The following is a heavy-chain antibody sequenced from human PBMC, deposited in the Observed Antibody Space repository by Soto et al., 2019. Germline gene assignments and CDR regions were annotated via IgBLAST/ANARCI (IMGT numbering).Heavy chain of an antibody. J-gene: IGHJ4*02. CDR3: ARGPLFGCSGGSCYSW. D-gene: IGHD2-15*01. V-gene: IGHV3-21*01. Sequence: GSLRLSCAASGFTFSSYSMNWVRQAPGKGLEWVSSISSSSSYIYYADSVKGRFTISRDNAKNSLYLQMNSLRAEDTAVYYCARGPLFGCSGGSCYSWWGQGTLVTVSS. CDR1: GFTFSSYS. CDR2: ISSSSSYI.